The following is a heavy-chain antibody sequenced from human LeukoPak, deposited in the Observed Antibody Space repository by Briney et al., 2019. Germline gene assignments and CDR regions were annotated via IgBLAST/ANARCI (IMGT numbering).Heavy chain of an antibody. CDR2: IRSKANSYAT. CDR3: TTQPWQVDY. J-gene: IGHJ4*02. Sequence: GGSLKLSCAASGFTFSGSAMHWVRQASGKGLEWVGRIRSKANSYATAYAASVKGRFTISRDDSKNTAYLQMNSLKTEDTAVYYCTTQPWQVDYWGQGTLVTVSS. V-gene: IGHV3-73*01. D-gene: IGHD5-12*01. CDR1: GFTFSGSA.